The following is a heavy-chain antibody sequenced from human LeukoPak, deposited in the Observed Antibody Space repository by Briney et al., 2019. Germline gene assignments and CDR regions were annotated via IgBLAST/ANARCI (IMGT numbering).Heavy chain of an antibody. CDR1: GFTFSDYY. CDR3: AKTKPVAGGNYFDY. V-gene: IGHV3-23*01. D-gene: IGHD6-19*01. CDR2: ISGSGGST. Sequence: GGSLRLSCAASGFTFSDYYMSWIRQAPGKGLEWVSAISGSGGSTYYADSVKGRFTISRDNSKNTLYLQMNSLRAEDTAVYYCAKTKPVAGGNYFDYWGQGTLVTVSS. J-gene: IGHJ4*02.